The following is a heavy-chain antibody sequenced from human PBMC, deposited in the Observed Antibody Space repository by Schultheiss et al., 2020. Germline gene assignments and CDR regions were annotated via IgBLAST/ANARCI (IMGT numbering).Heavy chain of an antibody. CDR1: GVSVYSDTYH. CDR3: ARFYGDYAFDY. CDR2: IDWDDDK. J-gene: IGHJ4*02. V-gene: IGHV2-70*18. Sequence: TMSLTCTVSGVSVYSDTYHWSWVRQPPGKALEWLARIDWDDDKYYSTSLKTRLTISKDTSKNQVALTLTNMDPVDTATYYCARFYGDYAFDYWGQGTLVTVSS. D-gene: IGHD4-17*01.